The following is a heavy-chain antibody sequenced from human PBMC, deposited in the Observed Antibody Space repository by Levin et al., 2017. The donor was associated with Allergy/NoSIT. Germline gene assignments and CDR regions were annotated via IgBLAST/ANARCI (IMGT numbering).Heavy chain of an antibody. V-gene: IGHV1-69*06. D-gene: IGHD3-3*01. J-gene: IGHJ4*02. CDR1: GGTFSSYA. Sequence: SVKVSCKASGGTFSSYAISWVRQAPGQGLEWMGGIIPIFGTANYAQKFQGRVTITADKSTSTAYMELSSLRSEDTAVYYCARAVLRFVEWLPPKYYFDYWGQGTLVTVSS. CDR3: ARAVLRFVEWLPPKYYFDY. CDR2: IIPIFGTA.